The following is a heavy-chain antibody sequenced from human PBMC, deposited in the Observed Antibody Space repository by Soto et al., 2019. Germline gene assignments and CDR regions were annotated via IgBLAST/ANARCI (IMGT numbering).Heavy chain of an antibody. CDR2: IYYGGST. Sequence: PSETLSLTCTVSGGSISSYYWSWIRQPPGKGLEWIGYIYYGGSTKYNPSLKSRVSMSVDTSKNQFSLRLISVTAADTAKYFCAREGNLGRWLQPLDFWGQGTLVTVSS. V-gene: IGHV4-59*01. CDR3: AREGNLGRWLQPLDF. J-gene: IGHJ4*02. D-gene: IGHD5-12*01. CDR1: GGSISSYY.